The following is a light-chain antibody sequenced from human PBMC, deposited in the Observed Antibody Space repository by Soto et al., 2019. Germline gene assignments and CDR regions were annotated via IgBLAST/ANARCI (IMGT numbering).Light chain of an antibody. CDR1: SSDVGGYNY. Sequence: QSVLTQPASVSGSPGQSITISCTGTSSDVGGYNYVSWYQQHPGKAPKLMIYEVSNRPSGVSNRFSGSKSGNTASLTISGLQAEDEADYYCISYTSSSPYVFGTGTNVTVL. CDR2: EVS. J-gene: IGLJ1*01. CDR3: ISYTSSSPYV. V-gene: IGLV2-14*01.